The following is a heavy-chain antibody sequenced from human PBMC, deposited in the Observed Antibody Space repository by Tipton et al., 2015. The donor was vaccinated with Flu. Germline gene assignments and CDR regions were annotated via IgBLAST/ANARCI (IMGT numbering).Heavy chain of an antibody. CDR2: IKQDGNEK. J-gene: IGHJ6*02. CDR3: ARHCSGGSCYSWEPPYYFGMDV. D-gene: IGHD2-15*01. CDR1: GFTFGSYW. V-gene: IGHV3-7*01. Sequence: SLRLSCEASGFTFGSYWMSWVRQAPGKGLEWVATIKQDGNEKYHVDSVRGRFTISRDNAKNSLFVQMSSLRVEDTAVYYCARHCSGGSCYSWEPPYYFGMDVWGRGTTVIVSS.